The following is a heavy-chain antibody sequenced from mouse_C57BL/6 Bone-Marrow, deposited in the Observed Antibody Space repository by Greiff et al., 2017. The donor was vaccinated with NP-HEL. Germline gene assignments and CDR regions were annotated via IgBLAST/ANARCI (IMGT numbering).Heavy chain of an antibody. V-gene: IGHV5-17*01. D-gene: IGHD2-5*01. CDR2: ISSGSSTI. CDR3: ARQGSNPWYFDV. CDR1: GFTFSDYG. Sequence: DVKLVESGGGLVKPGGSLKLSCAASGFTFSDYGMHWVRQAPEKGLEWVAYISSGSSTIYYADTVKGRFTISRDNAKNTLFLQMTSLRSEDTAMYYCARQGSNPWYFDVWGTGTTVTVSS. J-gene: IGHJ1*03.